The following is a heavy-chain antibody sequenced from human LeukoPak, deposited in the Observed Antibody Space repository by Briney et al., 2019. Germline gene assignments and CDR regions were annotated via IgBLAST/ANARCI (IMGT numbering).Heavy chain of an antibody. CDR2: IYHSGST. J-gene: IGHJ6*02. D-gene: IGHD6-19*01. CDR3: ASSTRIAVARDYGMDV. V-gene: IGHV4-30-2*01. Sequence: TSETLSLTCAVSGGSISSGGYSWSWIRQPPGKGLEWIGYIYHSGSTYYNPSLKSRVTISVDRSKNQFSLKLSSVTAADTAVYYCASSTRIAVARDYGMDVWGQGTTVIVSS. CDR1: GGSISSGGYS.